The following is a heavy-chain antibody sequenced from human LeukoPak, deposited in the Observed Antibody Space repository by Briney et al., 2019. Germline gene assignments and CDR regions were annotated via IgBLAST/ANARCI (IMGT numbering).Heavy chain of an antibody. D-gene: IGHD6-19*01. CDR3: ARDRSGWYGSDY. J-gene: IGHJ4*02. V-gene: IGHV4-61*02. Sequence: SETLSLTCTVSGGSISSSSYYWSWIRQSAGQGLEWIGRIYTSGSTNYNPSLKSRVTMSVDTSMNQFSLKLSSVTAADTAMYYCARDRSGWYGSDYWGQGTLVTVSS. CDR2: IYTSGST. CDR1: GGSISSSSYY.